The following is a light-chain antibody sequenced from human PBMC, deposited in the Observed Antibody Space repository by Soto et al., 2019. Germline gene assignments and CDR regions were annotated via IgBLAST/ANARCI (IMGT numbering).Light chain of an antibody. CDR1: QSVNSN. CDR3: QQYASWPLT. V-gene: IGKV3-15*01. Sequence: ETVMTQSPATLSVSPGERATLSCRASQSVNSNLAWYQQESGQPPRLLVFGASTMATGVPARFSVSGSGTDFTLTISGLQSEDFAFYFCQQYASWPLTFCGGTKVEI. J-gene: IGKJ4*01. CDR2: GAS.